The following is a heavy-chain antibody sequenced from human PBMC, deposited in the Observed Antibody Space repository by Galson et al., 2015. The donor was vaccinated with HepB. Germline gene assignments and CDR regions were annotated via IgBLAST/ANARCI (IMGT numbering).Heavy chain of an antibody. V-gene: IGHV7-4-1*02. J-gene: IGHJ5*02. CDR2: INTNTGNP. Sequence: SVKVSCKASGYTFTSYAMNWVRQAPGQGLEWMGWINTNTGNPTYAQGFTGRFVFSLDTSVSTAYLQISSLKAEDTAVYYCARGELLWFRESSYNWFDPWGQGTLVTVSS. CDR1: GYTFTSYA. D-gene: IGHD3-10*01. CDR3: ARGELLWFRESSYNWFDP.